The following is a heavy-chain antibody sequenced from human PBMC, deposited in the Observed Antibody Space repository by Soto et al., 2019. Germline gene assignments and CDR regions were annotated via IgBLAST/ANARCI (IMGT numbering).Heavy chain of an antibody. CDR2: TYYRSKWYN. Sequence: SQTLSLTCAISGDSVSRNIAAWNWIRQSPSRGLEWLGRTYYRSKWYNDYAVSVKSRITINPDTSKNQFSLQLNSVTPEDTAVYYCARDRVAAAGSGRFDIWGQGTMVTVSS. D-gene: IGHD6-13*01. CDR1: GDSVSRNIAA. V-gene: IGHV6-1*01. CDR3: ARDRVAAAGSGRFDI. J-gene: IGHJ3*02.